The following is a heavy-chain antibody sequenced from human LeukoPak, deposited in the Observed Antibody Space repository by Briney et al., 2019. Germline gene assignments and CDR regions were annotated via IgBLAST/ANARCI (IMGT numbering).Heavy chain of an antibody. V-gene: IGHV3-7*03. CDR2: IKQDGSEK. Sequence: GGSLRLSCAASGFTSSSYWMSWVRQAPGKGLEWVANIKQDGSEKYYVDSVKGRFTISRDNAKNSLYLQMNSLRAEDTAVYYCARDIYGMDVWGKGTTVTVSS. J-gene: IGHJ6*04. CDR1: GFTSSSYW. CDR3: ARDIYGMDV.